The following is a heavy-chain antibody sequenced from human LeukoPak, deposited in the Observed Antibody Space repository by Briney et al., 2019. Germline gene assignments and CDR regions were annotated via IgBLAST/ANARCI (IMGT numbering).Heavy chain of an antibody. CDR2: FDPEDGET. D-gene: IGHD3-16*02. J-gene: IGHJ4*02. Sequence: ASVKVSFKVSGYTLTELSMHWVRQAPGKGLEWMGGFDPEDGETIYAQEFQGRVTMTEDTSTDTAYMELSSLRSEDTAVYYCATPGGLRLGELSLYYYWGQGTLVTVSS. CDR3: ATPGGLRLGELSLYYY. CDR1: GYTLTELS. V-gene: IGHV1-24*01.